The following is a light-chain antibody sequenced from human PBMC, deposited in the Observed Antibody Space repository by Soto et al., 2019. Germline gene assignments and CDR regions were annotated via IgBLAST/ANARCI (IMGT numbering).Light chain of an antibody. Sequence: EIVLTQSPGTLSLSPGERATLSCRASQSVSNSYLAWYQQKPGQAPRLLIYGASSRATGIPDRFSGSGSGTDFALTISRLEPEDFAVYHCQQYGGSPWTFGQGTKVKSN. CDR1: QSVSNSY. V-gene: IGKV3-20*01. CDR3: QQYGGSPWT. CDR2: GAS. J-gene: IGKJ1*01.